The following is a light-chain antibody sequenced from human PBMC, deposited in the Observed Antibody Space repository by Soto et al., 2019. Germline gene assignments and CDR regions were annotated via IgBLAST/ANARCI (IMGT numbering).Light chain of an antibody. CDR1: HSISSW. Sequence: DIQMTQSPSTLSASVGDSVTITCRASHSISSWLAWYQQKPGKAPKVLIYDASSLESGVPSRFSGSGSGTDFTLTISSLQPDDFAAYYCQQYDVYPFTFGPGTKVDFK. CDR3: QQYDVYPFT. CDR2: DAS. J-gene: IGKJ3*01. V-gene: IGKV1-5*01.